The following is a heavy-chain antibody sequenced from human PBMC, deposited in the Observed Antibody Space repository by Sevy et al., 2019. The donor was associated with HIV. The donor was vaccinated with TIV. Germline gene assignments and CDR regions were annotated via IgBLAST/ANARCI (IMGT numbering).Heavy chain of an antibody. CDR3: ARDQYYDSSSSPYFDY. CDR2: ISYDGSNK. D-gene: IGHD3-22*01. Sequence: GGPLRLSCAASGFTFSSYAMHWVRQAPGKGLEWVAVISYDGSNKYYADSVKGRFTISRDNSKNTLYLQMNSLRAEDTAVYYCARDQYYDSSSSPYFDYWGQGTLVTVSS. V-gene: IGHV3-30-3*01. CDR1: GFTFSSYA. J-gene: IGHJ4*02.